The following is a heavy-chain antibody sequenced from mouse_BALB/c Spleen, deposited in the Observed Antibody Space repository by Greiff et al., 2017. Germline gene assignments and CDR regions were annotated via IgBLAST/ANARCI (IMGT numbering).Heavy chain of an antibody. V-gene: IGHV1-4*01. Sequence: VQRVESGAELARPGASVKMSCKASGYTFTSYTMHWVKQRPGQGLEWIGYINPSSGYTNYNQKFKDKATLTADKSSSTAYMQLSSLTSEDSAVYYCARSGDGYYNYWGQGTTLTVSS. CDR1: GYTFTSYT. J-gene: IGHJ2*01. CDR3: ARSGDGYYNY. CDR2: INPSSGYT. D-gene: IGHD2-3*01.